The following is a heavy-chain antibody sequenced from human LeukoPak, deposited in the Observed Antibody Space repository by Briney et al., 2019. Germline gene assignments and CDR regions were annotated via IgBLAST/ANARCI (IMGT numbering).Heavy chain of an antibody. CDR1: GFIFGNSA. J-gene: IGHJ4*02. D-gene: IGHD4-11*01. Sequence: GGSLRLSCAASGFIFGNSAINWVRQAPGKGLEWVAFIRYDGSNKYYADSVKGRFTISRDNSKNTLYLQMNSLRAEDTAVYYCAKDLQGTLGYWGQGTLVTVSS. CDR2: IRYDGSNK. V-gene: IGHV3-30*02. CDR3: AKDLQGTLGY.